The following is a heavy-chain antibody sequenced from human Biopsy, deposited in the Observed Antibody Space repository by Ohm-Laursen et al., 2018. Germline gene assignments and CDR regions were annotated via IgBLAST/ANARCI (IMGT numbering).Heavy chain of an antibody. CDR3: ARDPLNGHKHFDY. J-gene: IGHJ4*02. V-gene: IGHV1-2*02. CDR1: SYTFTDYN. CDR2: IKCKTGAT. Sequence: ASVKASCKAYSYTFTDYNIHWMRQAPGQGLEWLGYIKCKTGATNYAQKIQGTVTMTRDTSISTAYLALGSLRSAVSAIYYCARDPLNGHKHFDYWGQGSLVTVSS. D-gene: IGHD2-8*01.